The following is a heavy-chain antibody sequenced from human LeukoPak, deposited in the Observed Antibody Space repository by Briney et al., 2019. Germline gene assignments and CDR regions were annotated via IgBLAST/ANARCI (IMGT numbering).Heavy chain of an antibody. Sequence: ASVKVSCKASGYTFTSYGISWVRHAPGQGLEWTGWISAYNGNTNYAQKLQGRVTMTTDTSTSTAYMELRSLRSDDTAVYYCARARPLGYFDWFGDYWGQGTLVTVSS. J-gene: IGHJ4*02. V-gene: IGHV1-18*01. CDR1: GYTFTSYG. CDR2: ISAYNGNT. CDR3: ARARPLGYFDWFGDY. D-gene: IGHD3-9*01.